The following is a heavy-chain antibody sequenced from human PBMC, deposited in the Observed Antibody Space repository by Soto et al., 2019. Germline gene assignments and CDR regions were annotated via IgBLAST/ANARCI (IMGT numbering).Heavy chain of an antibody. J-gene: IGHJ5*02. V-gene: IGHV1-18*01. Sequence: QVQLVQSGAEVKKPGASVKVSCKASGYTFTSYGISWVRQAPGQGLEWMGWISAYNGNTNYAQKLQGRVTMTTDTSTSTAYMELRSLRSDDTAVYYCARDPYDYVWGSYRSFNCFDPWGQGTLVTVSS. CDR1: GYTFTSYG. D-gene: IGHD3-16*02. CDR3: ARDPYDYVWGSYRSFNCFDP. CDR2: ISAYNGNT.